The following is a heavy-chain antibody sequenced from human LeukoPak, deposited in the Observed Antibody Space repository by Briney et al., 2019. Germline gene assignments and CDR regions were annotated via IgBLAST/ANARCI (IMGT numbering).Heavy chain of an antibody. V-gene: IGHV5-51*07. CDR3: VRHNTGADY. CDR1: GYSFNTFM. D-gene: IGHD1-14*01. Sequence: GESLKISCQASGYSFNTFMIAWVHQTPGRSLEWMGLVYPTDSETRYSPSFQGQVTISADKSTSSAYLQWDSLKASDTAIYYCVRHNTGADYWGQGTLVTVSS. J-gene: IGHJ4*02. CDR2: VYPTDSET.